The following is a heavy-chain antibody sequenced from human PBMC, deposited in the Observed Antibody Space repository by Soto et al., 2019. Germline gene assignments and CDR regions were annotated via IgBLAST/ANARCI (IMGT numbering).Heavy chain of an antibody. CDR2: IIPISETT. J-gene: IGHJ6*02. Sequence: QVQLVQSGAEVKKPGSSVKVSCKASGGTFSSYAISWVRQAPGQGLEWMGGIIPISETTNYAQKFQGRVTITADESKSTAYMELSSLRSEDTAVYYCARSQGSSTSLEIYYYYYYGMDVWGQGTKVTV. CDR3: ARSQGSSTSLEIYYYYYYGMDV. CDR1: GGTFSSYA. D-gene: IGHD2-2*01. V-gene: IGHV1-69*01.